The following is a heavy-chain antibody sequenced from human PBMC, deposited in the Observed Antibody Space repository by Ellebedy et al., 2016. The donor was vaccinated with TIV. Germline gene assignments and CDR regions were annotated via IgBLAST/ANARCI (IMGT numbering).Heavy chain of an antibody. CDR2: IYSADST. CDR1: GFTVSSNY. V-gene: IGHV3-53*01. Sequence: PGGSLRLSCAASGFTVSSNYMSWVRQAPGKGLEWISVIYSADSTHYADSVKGRFTISRDNSKNTLYLQMNSLRAEDTAVYYCASLYSGTYPCWGQGTLVTVSS. J-gene: IGHJ4*02. D-gene: IGHD1-26*01. CDR3: ASLYSGTYPC.